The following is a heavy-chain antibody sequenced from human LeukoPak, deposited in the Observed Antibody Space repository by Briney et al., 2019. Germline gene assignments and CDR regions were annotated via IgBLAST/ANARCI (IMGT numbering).Heavy chain of an antibody. CDR3: ATYNYGLDAFDI. CDR1: GGSISSSSYY. D-gene: IGHD5-18*01. Sequence: SETLSLTCTVSGGSISSSSYYWGWIRQPPGKGLEWIGSIYYSGSTYHNPSLKSRVTMSVDTSKNQFSLKLSSVTAADTAIYYCATYNYGLDAFDIWGRGTMVTVSS. CDR2: IYYSGST. V-gene: IGHV4-39*07. J-gene: IGHJ3*02.